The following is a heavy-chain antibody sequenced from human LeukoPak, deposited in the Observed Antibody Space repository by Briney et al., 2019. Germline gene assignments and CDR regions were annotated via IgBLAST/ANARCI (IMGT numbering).Heavy chain of an antibody. D-gene: IGHD6-19*01. CDR2: IKQDGSEK. V-gene: IGHV3-7*01. J-gene: IGHJ4*02. CDR3: ASLYSSGWYY. Sequence: GGSLRLSCAASGLNFSSYWMSWVRQAPGKGLEWVANIKQDGSEKYYVDSVKGRFTISRDNAKNSLHLQMNSLRAEDTAVYYCASLYSSGWYYWGQGTLVTVSS. CDR1: GLNFSSYW.